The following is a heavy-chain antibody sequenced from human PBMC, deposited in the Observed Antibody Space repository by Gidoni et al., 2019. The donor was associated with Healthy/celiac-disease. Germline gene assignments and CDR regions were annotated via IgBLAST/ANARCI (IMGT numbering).Heavy chain of an antibody. CDR3: ARDRRISKFTIFRGNNPPGWYFDL. V-gene: IGHV4-31*03. D-gene: IGHD3-3*01. CDR2: IYYSGST. CDR1: GGSISSGGYY. Sequence: QVQLQESGPGLVKPSQTLSLTCTVSGGSISSGGYYWSWIRQHPGKGLEWIGYIYYSGSTYYNPSLKSRVTISVDTSKNQFSLKLSSVTAADTAVYYCARDRRISKFTIFRGNNPPGWYFDLWGRGTLVTVSS. J-gene: IGHJ2*01.